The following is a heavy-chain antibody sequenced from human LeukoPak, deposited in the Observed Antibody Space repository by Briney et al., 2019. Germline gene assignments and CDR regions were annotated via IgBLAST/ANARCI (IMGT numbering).Heavy chain of an antibody. D-gene: IGHD4-17*01. CDR1: GGSISTSTYS. Sequence: SETLSLTCTVSGGSISTSTYSWGWIRQPPGKGLEWIGNIYYSVTTYYNPSLKSRVTISVDTSKNQLSLKLSSVTAADTAVFYCARVGYGDYPFDYWGQGTLVTVSS. V-gene: IGHV4-39*01. J-gene: IGHJ4*02. CDR3: ARVGYGDYPFDY. CDR2: IYYSVTT.